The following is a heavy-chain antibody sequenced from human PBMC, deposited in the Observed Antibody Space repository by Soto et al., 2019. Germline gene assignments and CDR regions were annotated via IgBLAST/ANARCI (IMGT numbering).Heavy chain of an antibody. CDR1: GYSFAGYW. Sequence: GESLKISCKGSGYSFAGYWITWVRQKPGKGLEWMGRIDPSDSQTYYSPSFRGHVTISVTKSITTVFLQSSSLRASDTAMYYCARQIYDSYTGPNFHDYFASWGQGTPVTGSS. CDR2: IDPSDSQT. V-gene: IGHV5-10-1*01. CDR3: ARQIYDSYTGPNFHDYFAS. J-gene: IGHJ4*02. D-gene: IGHD3-16*01.